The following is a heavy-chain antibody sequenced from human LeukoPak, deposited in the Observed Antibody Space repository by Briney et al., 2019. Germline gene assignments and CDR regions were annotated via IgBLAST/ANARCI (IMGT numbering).Heavy chain of an antibody. CDR3: ARLADSYGSVFDY. CDR1: GFTFSSYS. CDR2: ISSSSSYI. J-gene: IGHJ4*02. Sequence: PGGSLRLSCAASGFTFSSYSMNWVRQAPGKGLEWVSSISSSSSYIYYADSVKGRFTISRDNAKNSLYLQMNSLRAEDTAVYYCARLADSYGSVFDYWGQGTLVTVSS. V-gene: IGHV3-21*01. D-gene: IGHD5-18*01.